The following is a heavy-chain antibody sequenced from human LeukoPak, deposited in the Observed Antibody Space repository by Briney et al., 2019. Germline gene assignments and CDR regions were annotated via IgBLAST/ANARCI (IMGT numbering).Heavy chain of an antibody. CDR1: GFTFRSYW. CDR2: IKEDGGEG. D-gene: IGHD3-10*01. Sequence: GGSLRLSCVASGFTFRSYWMTWVRQAPGKGLEWVANIKEDGGEGYYVDSVKGRFAISRDSAENALYLQMNNLRAEDTAVYYCARDSGSGSYSGYWGLGTLVTVSS. V-gene: IGHV3-7*01. J-gene: IGHJ4*02. CDR3: ARDSGSGSYSGY.